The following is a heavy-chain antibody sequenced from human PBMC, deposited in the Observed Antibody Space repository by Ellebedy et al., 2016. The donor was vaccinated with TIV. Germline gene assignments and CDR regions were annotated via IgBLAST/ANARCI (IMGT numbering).Heavy chain of an antibody. CDR2: IYYSGRT. D-gene: IGHD4-17*01. CDR3: AGDGNDYGIDAFDI. J-gene: IGHJ3*02. Sequence: LRLSCTISGASIDSGGYYWSWIRHHPGKGLEWIGYIYYSGRTDYNPSLKNRVTMSIDTSKTQFSLKLTSVTAADTAVYYCAGDGNDYGIDAFDIWGHGTMVTVSA. V-gene: IGHV4-31*03. CDR1: GASIDSGGYY.